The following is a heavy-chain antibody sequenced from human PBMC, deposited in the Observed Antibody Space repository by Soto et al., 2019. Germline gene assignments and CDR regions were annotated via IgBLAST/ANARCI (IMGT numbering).Heavy chain of an antibody. Sequence: QVQLVQSGAEVKKPGASVNVSCKASGYTFTSYDINWVRQATGQGLEYLVWMNPNSGNTGYVQKFQGRVTMTRDTSISTAYMELSSLRSEDTAVYFCARGVKYGAYSRWFDPWGQGTLVTVSS. J-gene: IGHJ5*02. CDR3: ARGVKYGAYSRWFDP. D-gene: IGHD4-17*01. CDR1: GYTFTSYD. CDR2: MNPNSGNT. V-gene: IGHV1-8*01.